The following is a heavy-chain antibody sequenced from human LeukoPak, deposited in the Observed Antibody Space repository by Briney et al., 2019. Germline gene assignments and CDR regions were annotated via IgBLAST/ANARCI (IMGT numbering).Heavy chain of an antibody. J-gene: IGHJ4*02. CDR2: IRHDGSYK. D-gene: IGHD1-1*01. Sequence: GGSLRLSCVVSGFTFTSYGVHWVRQAPGKGLEWVAFIRHDGSYKDYADSVKGRFTISRDNSKNTLYLQMNSLRAEDTAVYYCAKSPWNGKFRAYFDYWGQGTLVTVSS. V-gene: IGHV3-30*02. CDR1: GFTFTSYG. CDR3: AKSPWNGKFRAYFDY.